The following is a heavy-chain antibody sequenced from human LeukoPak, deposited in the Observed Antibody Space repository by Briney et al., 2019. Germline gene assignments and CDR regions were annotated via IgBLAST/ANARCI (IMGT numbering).Heavy chain of an antibody. CDR3: ARSASCYDA. CDR1: GFPFSGYW. D-gene: IGHD5-12*01. Sequence: GGSLRLSCAASGFPFSGYWMHWVRQAPGKGLVWVSRIDDDGAGTTYADSVKGRFTISRDNAKNTLYLQMNSLRVEDKAVYYCARSASCYDAWGQGTLVTVSS. CDR2: IDDDGAGT. V-gene: IGHV3-74*01. J-gene: IGHJ5*01.